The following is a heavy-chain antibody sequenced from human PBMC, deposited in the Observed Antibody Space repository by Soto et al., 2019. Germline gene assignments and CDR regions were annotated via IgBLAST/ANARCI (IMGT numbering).Heavy chain of an antibody. V-gene: IGHV1-69*06. Sequence: QVQLLQSGAEVKKPGASVKVSCTVSGGAFNNYALNWVRHGPGQGLEWLGGFIPLHNTSNYSLKFLGRVTFTAEISSPTVYMELNSLSSADTATYYCASWSTWNPLYYAGLDVWGQGTTVTVSS. CDR1: GGAFNNYA. CDR2: FIPLHNTS. D-gene: IGHD1-20*01. CDR3: ASWSTWNPLYYAGLDV. J-gene: IGHJ6*02.